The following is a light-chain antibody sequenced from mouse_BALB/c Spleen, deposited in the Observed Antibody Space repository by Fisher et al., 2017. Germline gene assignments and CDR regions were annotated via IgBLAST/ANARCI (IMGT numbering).Light chain of an antibody. CDR3: QQSNEDPYT. Sequence: DIVLTQTPAIMAASLGQKVTMTCSASSSVSSSYLHWYQQKSGASPKPLIHRTSNLASGVPARFSGSGSRTDFTLTINPVEADDVATYYCQQSNEDPYTFGGGTKLEIK. V-gene: IGKV4-58*01. CDR1: SSVSSSY. CDR2: RTS. J-gene: IGKJ2*01.